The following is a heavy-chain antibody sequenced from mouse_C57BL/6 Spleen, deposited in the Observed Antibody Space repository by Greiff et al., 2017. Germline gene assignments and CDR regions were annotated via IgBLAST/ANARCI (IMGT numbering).Heavy chain of an antibody. D-gene: IGHD1-1*01. J-gene: IGHJ3*01. CDR2: INPNYGTT. V-gene: IGHV1-39*01. CDR3: AKGGGYYGTTWFGY. CDR1: GYSFTDYN. Sequence: VQLKESGPELVKPGASVKISCKASGYSFTDYNMNWVKQSNGKSLEWIGVINPNYGTTSYNQKFKGKATLTVDQSSSTAYMQLNSLTSEDSAVYSCAKGGGYYGTTWFGYWGQGTLVTVAA.